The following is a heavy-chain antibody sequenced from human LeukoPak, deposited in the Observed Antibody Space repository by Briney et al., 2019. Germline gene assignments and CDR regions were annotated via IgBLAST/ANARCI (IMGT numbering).Heavy chain of an antibody. CDR3: ARVKFGWLLVYYYGMDV. CDR1: GYTFTSYD. D-gene: IGHD5-12*01. V-gene: IGHV1-8*01. CDR2: MNPNSGNT. Sequence: ASVKVSCKASGYTFTSYDINWVRQATGQGLEWMGWMNPNSGNTGYAQKFQGRVTMTRNTSISTAYMELSSLRSEDTAVYYCARVKFGWLLVYYYGMDVWGQGTTVTVSS. J-gene: IGHJ6*02.